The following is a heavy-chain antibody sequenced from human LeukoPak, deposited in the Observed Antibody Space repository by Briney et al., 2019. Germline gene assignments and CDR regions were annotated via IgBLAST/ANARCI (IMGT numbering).Heavy chain of an antibody. V-gene: IGHV3-7*01. CDR2: IKQDGSEK. CDR3: ARESYDILTGYPTRGYYFDY. Sequence: GGSLRLSCAASGFTFSSYWMSWVRQAPGKGLEWVANIKQDGSEKYYVDSVKGRFTISRDNAKNSLYLQKNSLRAEDTAVYYCARESYDILTGYPTRGYYFDYWGQGTLVTVSS. CDR1: GFTFSSYW. J-gene: IGHJ4*02. D-gene: IGHD3-9*01.